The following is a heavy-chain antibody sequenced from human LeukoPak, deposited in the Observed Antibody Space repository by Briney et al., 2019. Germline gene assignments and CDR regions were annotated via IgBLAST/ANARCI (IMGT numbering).Heavy chain of an antibody. J-gene: IGHJ4*02. V-gene: IGHV4-59*12. CDR1: AASISSYY. CDR2: VYASGST. D-gene: IGHD2-15*01. Sequence: SETLSLTCTVSAASISSYYWSWIRQPPGKGLEWIAYVYASGSTDYNPSLKSRVTISIDTSKNQFSLKLSSVTAADTAVYYCARDSGGGSCVVDYWGQGTLATVSS. CDR3: ARDSGGGSCVVDY.